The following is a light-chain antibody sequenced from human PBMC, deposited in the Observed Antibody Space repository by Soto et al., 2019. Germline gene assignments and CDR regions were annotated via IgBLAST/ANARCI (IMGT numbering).Light chain of an antibody. CDR1: QSTSTY. J-gene: IGKJ2*01. CDR3: LQTYITPYT. CDR2: AAS. Sequence: DIQRTQSPSSLSASVGDRVTITCRASQSTSTYLNWYQQKPGKAPKLLIYAASSLQSGVPSRFSGSGSGTDFTLTINSLQPEDFATYYCLQTYITPYTFGQGTKLEI. V-gene: IGKV1-39*01.